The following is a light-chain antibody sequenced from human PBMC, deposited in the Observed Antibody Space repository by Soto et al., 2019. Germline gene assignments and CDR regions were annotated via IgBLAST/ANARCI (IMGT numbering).Light chain of an antibody. CDR1: QSVGNDY. Sequence: EIVLTQSPGTLSLSPGERATLSCRASQSVGNDYLAWYQQKPGQAPRLLIYGASNRATGIPDRFSGSGSGTDFTLTISRLEPEDFAVYYCRDYRSLPSFTTGHWTDLEIK. V-gene: IGKV3-20*01. CDR3: RDYRSLPSFT. CDR2: GAS. J-gene: IGKJ5*01.